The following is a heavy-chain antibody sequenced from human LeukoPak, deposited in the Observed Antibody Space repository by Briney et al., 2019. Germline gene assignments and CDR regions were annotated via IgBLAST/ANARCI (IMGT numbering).Heavy chain of an antibody. CDR3: ARDSISVTTKVGVYSYYYYMDV. D-gene: IGHD4-17*01. CDR1: GFTFSSYS. V-gene: IGHV3-48*01. CDR2: ISGLSNTI. Sequence: GGSLRLSCAASGFTFSSYSMSWVRQAPGKGLEWVSYISGLSNTIYYADSVKGRFTIPRDNANNSLSLQMSSLRAEDTAVYYCARDSISVTTKVGVYSYYYYMDVWGKGTTVTVSS. J-gene: IGHJ6*03.